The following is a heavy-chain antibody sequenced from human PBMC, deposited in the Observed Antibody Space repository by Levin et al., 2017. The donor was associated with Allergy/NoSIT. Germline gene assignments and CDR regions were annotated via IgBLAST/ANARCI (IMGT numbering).Heavy chain of an antibody. CDR2: ISGSGGST. Sequence: GGSLRLSCAASGFTFSSYAMSWVRQAPGKGLEWVSAISGSGGSTYYADSVKGRFTISRDNSKNTLYLQMNSLRAEDTAVYYCAKDRGTYYYDSSLDMYFDYWGQGTLVTVSS. J-gene: IGHJ4*02. CDR1: GFTFSSYA. D-gene: IGHD3-22*01. V-gene: IGHV3-23*01. CDR3: AKDRGTYYYDSSLDMYFDY.